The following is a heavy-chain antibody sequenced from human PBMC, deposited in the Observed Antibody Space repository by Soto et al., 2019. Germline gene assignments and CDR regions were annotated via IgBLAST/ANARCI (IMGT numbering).Heavy chain of an antibody. Sequence: EVQLVESGGGLVKPGGSLRLSCAASGFTFSGHTINWVRQAPGKGLEWVSSVSRSSSYIYYADSVNGRFTVSRDDAEKSLYLQMNSLRAEDTAIYYCARCMGFDGSGYAFFDSWGQGTQVTVSS. D-gene: IGHD3-10*01. CDR3: ARCMGFDGSGYAFFDS. CDR2: VSRSSSYI. V-gene: IGHV3-21*01. J-gene: IGHJ4*02. CDR1: GFTFSGHT.